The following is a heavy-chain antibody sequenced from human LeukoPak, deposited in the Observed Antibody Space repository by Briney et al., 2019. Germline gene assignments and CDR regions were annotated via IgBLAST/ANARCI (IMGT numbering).Heavy chain of an antibody. Sequence: SETLSLTCTVSGGSISCYYWSWIRQPPGKGLEWIGYIYYSGSTNYNPSLKGRVTISVGTSKNQFSLKLSSVTAADTAEYYYARGNEDYYDSSGYFPFWCYYYGMDVWGQGTKVTISS. CDR3: ARGNEDYYDSSGYFPFWCYYYGMDV. CDR2: IYYSGST. J-gene: IGHJ6*02. D-gene: IGHD3-22*01. V-gene: IGHV4-59*01. CDR1: GGSISCYY.